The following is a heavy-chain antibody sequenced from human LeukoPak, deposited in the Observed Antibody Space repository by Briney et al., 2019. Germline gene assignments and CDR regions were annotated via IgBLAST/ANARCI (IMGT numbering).Heavy chain of an antibody. V-gene: IGHV3-30*02. Sequence: GGSLRLSCAASGITFSSHGMHWVPQAPGKGLEWVAFIRYDGSNKYYADSVKGRFTISRDNSKNTLYLQMNSLRAEDTAVYYCAKLPNYYGSGSYYEDPLSDYWGQGTLVTVSS. CDR2: IRYDGSNK. CDR3: AKLPNYYGSGSYYEDPLSDY. J-gene: IGHJ4*02. CDR1: GITFSSHG. D-gene: IGHD3-10*01.